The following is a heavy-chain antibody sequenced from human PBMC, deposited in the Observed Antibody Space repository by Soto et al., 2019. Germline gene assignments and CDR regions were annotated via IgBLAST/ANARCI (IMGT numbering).Heavy chain of an antibody. D-gene: IGHD4-17*01. CDR3: AKQVYGGNPSPFGS. V-gene: IGHV3-23*01. CDR1: GFTFSDFA. Sequence: EVQLLESGGALVQPGGSLRLSCRGSGFTFSDFAMNWVRQAPNKGLEWVSTMTGSGDTTYYAESVKGRFNISRDNSKNTLFLHMTALRADDTAIYFCAKQVYGGNPSPFGSCGKGTLVTVSS. J-gene: IGHJ4*02. CDR2: MTGSGDTT.